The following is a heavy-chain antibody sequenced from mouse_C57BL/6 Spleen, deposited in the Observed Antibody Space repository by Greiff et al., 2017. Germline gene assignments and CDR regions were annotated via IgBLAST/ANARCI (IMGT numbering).Heavy chain of an antibody. CDR3: ARITTVVATD. CDR2: IYPGSGST. Sequence: QVQLQQSGAELVKPGASVKMSCKASGYTFTSYWITWVKQRPGQGLEWIGDIYPGSGSTNYNEKFKSKATLTVDTSSSTAYMQLRSLTSEDSAVYDCARITTVVATDWGKGTTLTVSS. V-gene: IGHV1-55*01. CDR1: GYTFTSYW. D-gene: IGHD1-1*01. J-gene: IGHJ2*01.